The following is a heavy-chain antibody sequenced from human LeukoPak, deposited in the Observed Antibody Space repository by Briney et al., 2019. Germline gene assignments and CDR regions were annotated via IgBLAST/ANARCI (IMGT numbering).Heavy chain of an antibody. CDR3: ARRPLHSQNWLAP. J-gene: IGHJ5*02. V-gene: IGHV5-51*01. CDR2: IFPGDSDT. CDR1: GDRFTSYW. Sequence: GESLKISCKGYGDRFTSYWVAWVRPLPGKGLEWMGIIFPGDSDTRYSPSIQGQVTISVDRSISTAYLQWSSLKASDTAIYYCARRPLHSQNWLAPWGQGTLVTVSS.